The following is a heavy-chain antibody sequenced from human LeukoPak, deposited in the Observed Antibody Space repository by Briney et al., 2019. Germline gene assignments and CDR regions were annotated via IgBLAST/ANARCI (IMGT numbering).Heavy chain of an antibody. D-gene: IGHD5-12*01. CDR1: GYSISSGYY. V-gene: IGHV4-38-2*02. Sequence: SETLSLTCTVSGYSISSGYYWGWIRQPPGKGLEWIGSIYHSGSTYYNPSLKSRVIISVDTSKNQFSLKLSSVTAANTAVYYCASRIVATALFDYWGQGTLVTVSS. CDR2: IYHSGST. J-gene: IGHJ4*02. CDR3: ASRIVATALFDY.